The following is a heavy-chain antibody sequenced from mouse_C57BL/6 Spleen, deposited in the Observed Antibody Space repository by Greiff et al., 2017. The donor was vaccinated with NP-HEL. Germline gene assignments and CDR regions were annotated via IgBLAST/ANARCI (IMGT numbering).Heavy chain of an antibody. J-gene: IGHJ2*01. CDR2: IDPSDSYT. V-gene: IGHV1-50*01. Sequence: QVQLKQPGAELVKPGASVKLSCKASGYTFTSYWMQWVKQRPGQGLEWIGEIDPSDSYTNYNQKFKGKATLTVDTSSSTAYMQLSSLTSEDSAVYYCARELLDYWGQGTTLTVSS. CDR3: ARELLDY. CDR1: GYTFTSYW. D-gene: IGHD2-12*01.